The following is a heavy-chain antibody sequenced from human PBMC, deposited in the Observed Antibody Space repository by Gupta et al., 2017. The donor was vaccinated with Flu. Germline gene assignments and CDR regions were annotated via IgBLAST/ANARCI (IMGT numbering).Heavy chain of an antibody. V-gene: IGHV1-18*01. CDR2: VSTHNGVT. Sequence: LRQAPGQGLEWVGGVSTHNGVTMYAAKVQGRVTMTIDTPTRTVYMELRSLRPDDTAVYYCGSDAIYGYHIEYWGQGTPVTVSS. CDR3: GSDAIYGYHIEY. J-gene: IGHJ4*02. D-gene: IGHD5-18*01.